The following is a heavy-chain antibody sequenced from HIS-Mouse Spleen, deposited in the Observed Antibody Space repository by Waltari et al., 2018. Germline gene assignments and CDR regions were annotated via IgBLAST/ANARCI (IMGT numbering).Heavy chain of an antibody. CDR3: AREFGLLPPISSRDYDAFDI. CDR1: GASISSTSYY. V-gene: IGHV4-39*07. D-gene: IGHD3-10*01. Sequence: QLQLQESGPGLVKPSETLSLTCTVSGASISSTSYYWGWIRQPPGKGLEWIGSIYYSGSTYYNPSLKSRVTISVDTSKNQFSLKLSSVTAADTAVYYCAREFGLLPPISSRDYDAFDIWGQGTMVTVSS. CDR2: IYYSGST. J-gene: IGHJ3*02.